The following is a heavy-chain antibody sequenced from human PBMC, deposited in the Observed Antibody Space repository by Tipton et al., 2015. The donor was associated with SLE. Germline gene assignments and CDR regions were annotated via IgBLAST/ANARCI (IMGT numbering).Heavy chain of an antibody. CDR1: DNSFSTYY. Sequence: TLSLTCTVSDNSFSTYYWSWIRQPPGGGLEWIGYIYYSGSTNYNPSLKSRVTISVDTSKNQFSLKLSSVTAADTAVYYCARHVPSSSPPLSGYMDVWGKGTTVTVSS. V-gene: IGHV4-59*08. CDR2: IYYSGST. J-gene: IGHJ6*03. CDR3: ARHVPSSSPPLSGYMDV. D-gene: IGHD6-13*01.